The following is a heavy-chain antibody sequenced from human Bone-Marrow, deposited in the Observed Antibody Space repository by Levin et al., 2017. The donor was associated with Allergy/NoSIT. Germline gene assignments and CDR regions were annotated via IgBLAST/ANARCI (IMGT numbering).Heavy chain of an antibody. V-gene: IGHV3-23*01. Sequence: GGSLRLSCAASGFTFSSYAMSWVRQAPGKGLEWVSAISGSGGSTYYADSVKGRFTISRDNSKNTLYLQMNSLRAEDTAVYYCAKRVRNDSGVYYYYMDVWGKGTTVTVSS. CDR3: AKRVRNDSGVYYYYMDV. CDR2: ISGSGGST. D-gene: IGHD1-1*01. J-gene: IGHJ6*03. CDR1: GFTFSSYA.